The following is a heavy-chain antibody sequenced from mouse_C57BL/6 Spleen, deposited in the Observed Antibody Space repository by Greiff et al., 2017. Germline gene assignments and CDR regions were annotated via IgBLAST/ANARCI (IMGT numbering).Heavy chain of an antibody. CDR2: IYPGDGDT. CDR3: ARDYYGWYYFGY. J-gene: IGHJ2*01. D-gene: IGHD1-1*01. Sequence: QVQLQQSGPELVKPGASVKISCKASGYAFSSSWMNWVKQRPGKGLEWIGRIYPGDGDTNYNGKFKGKATLTADKSSSTAYMQLSSLTSEDSAVYFCARDYYGWYYFGYWGQGTTLTVSS. V-gene: IGHV1-82*01. CDR1: GYAFSSSW.